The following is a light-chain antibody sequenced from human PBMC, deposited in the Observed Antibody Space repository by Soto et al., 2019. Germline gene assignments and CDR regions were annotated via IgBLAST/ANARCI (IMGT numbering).Light chain of an antibody. CDR2: EVS. CDR3: CLYVGATTYV. J-gene: IGLJ1*01. Sequence: SVLTQPPSASGSPGQSVTISCTGTSSDVGDHYVSXYQQHLGKAPKLIIYEVSHRPSGVPDRFSGSKSGNTESLTVSGLQTEAEAGYYCCLYVGATTYVFGTGTKVTVL. V-gene: IGLV2-8*01. CDR1: SSDVGDHY.